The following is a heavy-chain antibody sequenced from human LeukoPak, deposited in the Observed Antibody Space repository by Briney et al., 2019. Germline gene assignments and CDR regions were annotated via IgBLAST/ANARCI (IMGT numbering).Heavy chain of an antibody. V-gene: IGHV1-46*01. D-gene: IGHD2-2*01. CDR3: ARDRRYCSSTSCYAGDFDY. CDR2: INPSGGST. J-gene: IGHJ4*02. CDR1: GYTFTSYY. Sequence: ASVKVSCKASGYTFTSYYMHWVRQAPGQGLEWVGIINPSGGSTSYAQKFQGRVTMTRDMSTSTVYMELSSLRSEDTAVYYCARDRRYCSSTSCYAGDFDYWGQGTLVTVSS.